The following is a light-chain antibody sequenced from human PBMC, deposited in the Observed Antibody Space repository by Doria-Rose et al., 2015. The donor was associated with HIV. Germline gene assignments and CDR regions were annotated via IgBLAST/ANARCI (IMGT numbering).Light chain of an antibody. V-gene: IGKV3-20*01. CDR1: QSFSSTY. Sequence: EIVLTQPPGTLSLSPGERATLSCRASQSFSSTYLAWYRQKPGQAPSLLIYDGSTRATGIPGRFSASGSGTDFTLTINRLEPEDFALYYCHQYGTSWTFGQGTKVEI. CDR3: HQYGTSWT. CDR2: DGS. J-gene: IGKJ1*01.